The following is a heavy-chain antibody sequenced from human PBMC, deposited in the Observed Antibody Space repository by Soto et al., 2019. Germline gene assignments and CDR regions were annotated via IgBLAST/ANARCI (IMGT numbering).Heavy chain of an antibody. CDR3: TRDPIWFGELLSSYFDY. J-gene: IGHJ4*02. CDR1: GFTFGDYA. Sequence: GGSLRLSCTASGFTFGDYAMSWFRQAPGKGLEWVGFIRSKAYGGTTEYAASVKGRFTISRDDSKSIAYLQMNSLKTEDTAVYYCTRDPIWFGELLSSYFDYWGQGTLVTVSS. D-gene: IGHD3-10*01. V-gene: IGHV3-49*03. CDR2: IRSKAYGGTT.